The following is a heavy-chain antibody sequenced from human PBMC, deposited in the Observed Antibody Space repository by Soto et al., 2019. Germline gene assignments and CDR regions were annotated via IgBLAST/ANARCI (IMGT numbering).Heavy chain of an antibody. Sequence: GESLKISCKGSGYSFTSYWISWVRQMPGKGLEWMGRIDPSDSYTNYSPSLQGHVTISADKSISTAYLQWSSLKASDTAMYYCAVTYYYGMDVWGQGTTVTVSS. V-gene: IGHV5-10-1*01. CDR1: GYSFTSYW. D-gene: IGHD2-21*02. CDR2: IDPSDSYT. J-gene: IGHJ6*02. CDR3: AVTYYYGMDV.